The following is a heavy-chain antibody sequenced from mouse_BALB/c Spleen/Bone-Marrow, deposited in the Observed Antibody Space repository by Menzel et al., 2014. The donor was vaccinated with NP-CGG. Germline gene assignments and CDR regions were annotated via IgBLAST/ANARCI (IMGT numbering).Heavy chain of an antibody. CDR1: GYSLXGYG. J-gene: IGHJ4*01. CDR3: ASNIYGMDY. CDR2: IWGDGRT. Sequence: QVQLQQSGPGLVAPSQSLSITCTVSGYSLXGYGVNWVRQPPGKGLEWLGLIWGDGRTDYNSALKSRLSVSKDNSKSQVFLKMNSLQTDDTARYYCASNIYGMDYWGQGTSVTVSS. V-gene: IGHV2-6-7*01.